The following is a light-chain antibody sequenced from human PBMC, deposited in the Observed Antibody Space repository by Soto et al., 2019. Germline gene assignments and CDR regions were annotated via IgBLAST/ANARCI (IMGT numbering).Light chain of an antibody. CDR3: QQYYSSPRT. J-gene: IGKJ1*01. CDR1: QTVLDSYTNKDY. V-gene: IGKV4-1*01. Sequence: VMTHSPDSLAVSLRETATINCKSSQTVLDSYTNKDYLTWYQQKPGQAPKVLIYWASTRDIGVPARFSGSGSGTDFTLTISSLQADDVAVYYCQQYYSSPRTFGQGTKVDIK. CDR2: WAS.